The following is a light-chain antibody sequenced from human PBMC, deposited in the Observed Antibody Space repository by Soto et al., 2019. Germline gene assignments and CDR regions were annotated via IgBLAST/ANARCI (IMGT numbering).Light chain of an antibody. CDR3: QSYDSSLSGYVV. CDR1: TPNIGEGYD. CDR2: GNS. J-gene: IGLJ2*01. Sequence: QAVVTQPPSVSGAPGQRVTISCTGSTPNIGEGYDLHWYQQLPGTAPKPLIYGNSNRPSGVPDRFSGSKSGTSASLAITGLQAEDEADYYCQSYDSSLSGYVVFGGGTQLTVL. V-gene: IGLV1-40*01.